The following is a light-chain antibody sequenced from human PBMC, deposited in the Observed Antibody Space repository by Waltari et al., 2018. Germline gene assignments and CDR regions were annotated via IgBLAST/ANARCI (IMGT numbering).Light chain of an antibody. CDR2: WAS. Sequence: DIVVTQSPASLSVSLGARAPIKCKSSQSVLYRSSNKNFLAWYQQKPGQPPKLLIYWASTRESGVPDRFSGSGSGTDFTLTISSLQAEDVAVYYCQQYYSTIFTFGPGTKVDIK. V-gene: IGKV4-1*01. J-gene: IGKJ3*01. CDR1: QSVLYRSSNKNF. CDR3: QQYYSTIFT.